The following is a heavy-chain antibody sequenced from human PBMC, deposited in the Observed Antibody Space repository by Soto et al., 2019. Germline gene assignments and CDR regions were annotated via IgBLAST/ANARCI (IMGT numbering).Heavy chain of an antibody. Sequence: GASVKVSCKASGYTFTTYNINRVRQATGQGLEWMGWTNPNSGNTGYAQKFQDRITLTRDTSINTAYMELSSLRSDDTAVYFCLRYGVAATYWGQGTQVTVSS. D-gene: IGHD2-8*01. V-gene: IGHV1-8*01. CDR2: TNPNSGNT. CDR3: LRYGVAATY. CDR1: GYTFTTYN. J-gene: IGHJ4*02.